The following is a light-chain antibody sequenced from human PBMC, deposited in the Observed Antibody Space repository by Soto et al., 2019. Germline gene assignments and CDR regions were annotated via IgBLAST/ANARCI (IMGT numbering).Light chain of an antibody. V-gene: IGKV1-27*01. CDR2: AAS. CDR1: QGISTY. J-gene: IGKJ1*01. CDR3: QKYNSAPWT. Sequence: DIQMTQSPSSLSASVGDRVTITCRASQGISTYLAWYQQKPGKVPQILISAASALHSGVPSRFSGSGSGTDFTLAISSLQPEDVATDYCQKYNSAPWTFGQGTKVDIK.